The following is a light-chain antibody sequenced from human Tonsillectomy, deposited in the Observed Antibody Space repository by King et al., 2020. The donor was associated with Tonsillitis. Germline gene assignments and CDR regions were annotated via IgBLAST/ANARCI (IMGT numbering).Light chain of an antibody. V-gene: IGKV1-5*01. CDR3: QQYESYWT. J-gene: IGKJ1*01. Sequence: SGVPSRFSGPRPGTEFTLTISSLQPDDFATYYCQQYESYWTFGQGTKVEI.